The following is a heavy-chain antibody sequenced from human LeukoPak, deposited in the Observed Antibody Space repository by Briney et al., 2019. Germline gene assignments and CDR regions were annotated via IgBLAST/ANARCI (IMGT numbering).Heavy chain of an antibody. CDR2: ISSSGSTI. CDR3: ARDIDYYGSDALLDI. D-gene: IGHD3-10*01. J-gene: IGHJ3*02. CDR1: GFTFSSYE. V-gene: IGHV3-48*03. Sequence: GGSLRLSCAASGFTFSSYEMNWVRQAPGKGLEWVSYISSSGSTIYYADSVKGRFTISRDNAKNSLYLQMNSLRAEDTAVYYCARDIDYYGSDALLDIWGQGTMVTVSS.